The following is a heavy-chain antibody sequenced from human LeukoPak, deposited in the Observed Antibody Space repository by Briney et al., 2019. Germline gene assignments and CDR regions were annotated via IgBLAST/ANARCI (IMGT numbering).Heavy chain of an antibody. CDR3: AKDPISSGWYDGWFDP. Sequence: PGGSLRLSCAASGFTFSSYAMSWVRQAPGKGLEWVSAISGSGGSTYYAGSVKGRFTISRVNSKNTLYLQMNSLRAEDTAVYYCAKDPISSGWYDGWFDPWGQGTLVTVSS. CDR1: GFTFSSYA. CDR2: ISGSGGST. V-gene: IGHV3-23*01. D-gene: IGHD6-19*01. J-gene: IGHJ5*02.